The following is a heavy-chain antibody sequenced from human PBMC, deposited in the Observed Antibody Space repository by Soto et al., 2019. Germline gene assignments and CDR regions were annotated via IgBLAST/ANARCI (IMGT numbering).Heavy chain of an antibody. CDR1: GFTFSSYS. Sequence: GGSLRLSCAASGFTFSSYSMNWVRQAPGKGLEWVSSISSSSSYIYYADSVKGRFTISRDNAKNSMYLQMNSLRAVDTAVYYCARIQGGSYSYYYYYMDVWGKGTTVTVSS. V-gene: IGHV3-21*01. CDR3: ARIQGGSYSYYYYYMDV. CDR2: ISSSSSYI. D-gene: IGHD2-15*01. J-gene: IGHJ6*03.